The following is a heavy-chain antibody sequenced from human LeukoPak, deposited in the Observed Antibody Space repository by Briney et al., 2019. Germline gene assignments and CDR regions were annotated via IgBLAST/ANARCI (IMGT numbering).Heavy chain of an antibody. CDR1: GFTFSSYS. Sequence: GGSLRLSCAASGFTFSSYSMNWVRQAPGKGLEWVSYISSSSSTMYYADSVKGRFTISRDNAKNSLYLQMNSLRAEDTAVYYCASDSPGYDSGSYFAYWGQGTLVTVSS. J-gene: IGHJ4*02. D-gene: IGHD2-15*01. CDR2: ISSSSSTM. V-gene: IGHV3-48*01. CDR3: ASDSPGYDSGSYFAY.